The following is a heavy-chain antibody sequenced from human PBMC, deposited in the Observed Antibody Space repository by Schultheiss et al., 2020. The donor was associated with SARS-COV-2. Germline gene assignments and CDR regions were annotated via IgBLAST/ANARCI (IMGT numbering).Heavy chain of an antibody. CDR3: VAPTTFDY. Sequence: GESLKISCAASGFSFSTFEMNWVRQAPGKGLEWLSYISSSGSAIFYANSVKGRFTISRDNAKRSVYLQMNSLRAEDTAVYYCVAPTTFDYWGQGTLVTVSS. CDR1: GFSFSTFE. CDR2: ISSSGSAI. J-gene: IGHJ4*02. D-gene: IGHD1-14*01. V-gene: IGHV3-48*03.